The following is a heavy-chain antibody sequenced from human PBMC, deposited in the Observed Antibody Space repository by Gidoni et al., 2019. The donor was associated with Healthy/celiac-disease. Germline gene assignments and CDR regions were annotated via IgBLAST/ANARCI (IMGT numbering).Heavy chain of an antibody. V-gene: IGHV3-21*01. J-gene: IGHJ6*03. CDR2: ISSSSSYI. CDR1: GFTFSSYS. Sequence: EVQLVESGGGLVKPGGSLRLSCAASGFTFSSYSMNWVRQAPGKGLEWVSSISSSSSYIYYADSVKGRFTISRDNAKNSLYLQMNSLRAEDTAVYYCASDGGAVTTPLGYYYYMDVWGKGTTVTVSS. CDR3: ASDGGAVTTPLGYYYYMDV. D-gene: IGHD4-17*01.